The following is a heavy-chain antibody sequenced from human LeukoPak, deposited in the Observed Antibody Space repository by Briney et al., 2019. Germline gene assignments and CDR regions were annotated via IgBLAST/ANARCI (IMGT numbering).Heavy chain of an antibody. CDR1: GGSVLSGPYY. D-gene: IGHD3-10*01. V-gene: IGHV4-30-2*01. CDR2: INHSAST. Sequence: PSQTLSLTCTVSGGSVLSGPYYWTWIRHPPGKGLEWIGFINHSASTYYNPSLKSRVSISVEGSNNQFSLKLTSVTAADTAVYYCAKDGAFGEHYFDCWGQGTLVTVSS. CDR3: AKDGAFGEHYFDC. J-gene: IGHJ4*02.